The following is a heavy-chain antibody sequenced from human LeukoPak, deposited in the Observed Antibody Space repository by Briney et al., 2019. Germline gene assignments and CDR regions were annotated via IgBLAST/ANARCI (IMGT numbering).Heavy chain of an antibody. V-gene: IGHV3-23*01. CDR3: ATEGFYY. CDR2: ISKSGDIT. CDR1: GFTLSKYG. Sequence: GGSLRLSCAASGFTLSKYGMKWVRQAAGEGLEYVSGISKSGDITHYVDSVKGRFTISRDSSKNTLYLQMNSLRAEDTALYYCATEGFYYWGPGTLVTVSS. J-gene: IGHJ4*02.